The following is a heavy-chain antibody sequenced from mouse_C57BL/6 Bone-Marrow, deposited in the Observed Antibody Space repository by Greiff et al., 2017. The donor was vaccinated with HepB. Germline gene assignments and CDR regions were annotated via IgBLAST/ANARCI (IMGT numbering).Heavy chain of an antibody. D-gene: IGHD1-1*01. CDR3: AKNYYGSSSLAY. CDR1: GFTFSDYG. Sequence: EVHLVESGGGLVKPGGSLKLSCAASGFTFSDYGMHWVRQAPEKGLEWVAYISSGSSTIYYADTVKGRFTISRDNAKNTLFLQMTSLRSEDTAMYYCAKNYYGSSSLAYWGQGTLVTVSA. CDR2: ISSGSSTI. J-gene: IGHJ3*01. V-gene: IGHV5-17*01.